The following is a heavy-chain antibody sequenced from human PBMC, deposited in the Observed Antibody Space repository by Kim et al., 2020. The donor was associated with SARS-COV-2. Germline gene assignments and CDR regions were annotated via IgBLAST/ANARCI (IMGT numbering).Heavy chain of an antibody. CDR1: GYTFTSYY. Sequence: ASVKVSCKASGYTFTSYYMHWVRQAPGQGLEWMGIINPSGGSTSYAQKFQGRVTMTRDTSTSTAYMELSSLRSEDTAVYYCASPTPGGLGSYRNALVICGQGTLVTVSS. D-gene: IGHD3-16*02. J-gene: IGHJ4*02. V-gene: IGHV1-46*01. CDR3: ASPTPGGLGSYRNALVI. CDR2: INPSGGST.